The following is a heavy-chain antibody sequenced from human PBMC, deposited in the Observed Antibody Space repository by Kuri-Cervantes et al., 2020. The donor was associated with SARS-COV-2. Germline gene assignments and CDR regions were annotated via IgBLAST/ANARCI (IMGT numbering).Heavy chain of an antibody. V-gene: IGHV4-4*07. Sequence: ESLKLSCTVSGGSISSYHWSWIRQPAGKGLEWIGRIYTSGSTNYNPSLKSRVTMSVDTSKNQFSLKLSSVTAADTAVYYCASIDSSGYYADYWGPGTLVTVSS. CDR1: GGSISSYH. CDR2: IYTSGST. CDR3: ASIDSSGYYADY. D-gene: IGHD3-22*01. J-gene: IGHJ4*02.